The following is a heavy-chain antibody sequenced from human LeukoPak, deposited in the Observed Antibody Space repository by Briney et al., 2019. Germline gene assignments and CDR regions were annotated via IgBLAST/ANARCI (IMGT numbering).Heavy chain of an antibody. D-gene: IGHD3-10*01. Sequence: SETLSLNCSVSGGSVSSGSFYWSWIRQPPGKGLEWNGYIYYSGSTNYNPSLKSRVTISVDTSKNQFSLKLSSVTAADTAVYFCARRSSEGYYYYYMDVWGKGTTVTVSS. CDR1: GGSVSSGSFY. V-gene: IGHV4-61*01. J-gene: IGHJ6*03. CDR2: IYYSGST. CDR3: ARRSSEGYYYYYMDV.